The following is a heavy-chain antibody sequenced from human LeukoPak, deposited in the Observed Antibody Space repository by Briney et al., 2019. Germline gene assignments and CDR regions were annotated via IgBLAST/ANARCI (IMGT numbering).Heavy chain of an antibody. V-gene: IGHV4-61*02. CDR2: IYTSGST. J-gene: IGHJ4*02. CDR3: ARSRGQIGDYFDY. D-gene: IGHD3-10*01. CDR1: GGSISSGSYY. Sequence: PSETLSLTCTVSGGSISSGSYYWSWIRQPAGKGLEWIGRIYTSGSTNYNPSLKSRVTISVDTSKNQFSLKLSSVTAADTAVYYCARSRGQIGDYFDYWGQGTLVTVSS.